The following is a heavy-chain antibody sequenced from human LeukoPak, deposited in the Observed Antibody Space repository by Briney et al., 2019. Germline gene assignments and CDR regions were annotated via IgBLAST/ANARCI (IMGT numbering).Heavy chain of an antibody. J-gene: IGHJ4*02. CDR2: IYYSGST. V-gene: IGHV4-59*12. CDR3: ARDDFITGTYDY. Sequence: SETLSLTCTVSGGSISSYYWSWIRQPPGKGLEWIGYIYYSGSTNYNPSLKSRVTISVDTSKNQFSLKLSSVTAADTAVYYCARDDFITGTYDYWGQGTLVTVSS. CDR1: GGSISSYY. D-gene: IGHD1-20*01.